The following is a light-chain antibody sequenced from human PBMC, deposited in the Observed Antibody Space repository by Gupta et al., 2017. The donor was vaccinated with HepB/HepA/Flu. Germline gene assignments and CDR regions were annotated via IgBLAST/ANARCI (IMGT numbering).Light chain of an antibody. CDR3: LQRSTSHT. CDR2: DAS. V-gene: IGKV3-11*01. Sequence: PGERATHSCRASQSVANYIAWYQQKPGQAPRLLIYDASNRSSGIPARFSGSGSGTDFTLTSSGLEPEDCALYYWLQRSTSHTFGQGTKVEIK. CDR1: QSVANY. J-gene: IGKJ2*01.